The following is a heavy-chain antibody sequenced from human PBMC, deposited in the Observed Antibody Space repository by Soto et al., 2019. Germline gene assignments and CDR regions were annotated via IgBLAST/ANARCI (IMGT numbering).Heavy chain of an antibody. CDR1: GFTFSSCW. Sequence: PGGSLRLSCAASGFTFSSCWMHWVRQAPGKGLVWASRIKGDGSETNYADSVKGRFTISRDNAKNTLYLQLNSLRAEDTAVYYCLRGNSGYGNFDYWGQGTRVTLSS. D-gene: IGHD5-12*01. V-gene: IGHV3-74*01. CDR2: IKGDGSET. CDR3: LRGNSGYGNFDY. J-gene: IGHJ4*02.